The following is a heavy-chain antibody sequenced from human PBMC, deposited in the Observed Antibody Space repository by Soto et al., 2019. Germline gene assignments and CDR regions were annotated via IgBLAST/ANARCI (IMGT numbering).Heavy chain of an antibody. J-gene: IGHJ6*03. CDR3: ARGLSFGGYYCYLDV. D-gene: IGHD3-3*01. CDR1: GGSFSGYY. CDR2: ANPGGST. V-gene: IGHV4-34*01. Sequence: VQLQQWGAGLLKPSETLSLTCAVYGGSFSGYYWSWIRQPAWKGLEWIGEANPGGSTNYNPSLKSRVTISVDTSKNQFSLKLNSVTSADTAVYYCARGLSFGGYYCYLDVWGKGTTVTVSS.